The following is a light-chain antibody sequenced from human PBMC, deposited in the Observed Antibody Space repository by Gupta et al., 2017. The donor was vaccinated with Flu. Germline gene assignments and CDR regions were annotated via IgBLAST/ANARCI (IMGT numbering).Light chain of an antibody. CDR2: HVS. CDR1: QSLVYSGGVTD. Sequence: DVVLTQSPLSLPVTLGQPASISCRSSQSLVYSGGVTDLNCFQQRPGQSPRRLIYHVSNRDSGVPDRFSGSGSGSDFTLRISRGEAEDVGVYYCMQHADWPPYTFGQGTKLEIK. CDR3: MQHADWPPYT. V-gene: IGKV2-30*01. J-gene: IGKJ2*01.